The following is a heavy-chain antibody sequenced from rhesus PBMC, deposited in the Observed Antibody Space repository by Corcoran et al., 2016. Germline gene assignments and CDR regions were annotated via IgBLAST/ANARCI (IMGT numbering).Heavy chain of an antibody. V-gene: IGHV4-160*01. CDR3: ARQLGGSGKTSLDS. D-gene: IGHD1-44*01. J-gene: IGHJ6*01. Sequence: QVQLQQWGEGLVKPSETLSLTCAVYGGSVSGYWWGWCRQPPGKGLEWIGGIRSGGSTNYNPSLKSRVTISIDTSKNQFSLKLSSVTAADTAVYYCARQLGGSGKTSLDSWGQGVVVTVSS. CDR2: IRSGGST. CDR1: GGSVSGYW.